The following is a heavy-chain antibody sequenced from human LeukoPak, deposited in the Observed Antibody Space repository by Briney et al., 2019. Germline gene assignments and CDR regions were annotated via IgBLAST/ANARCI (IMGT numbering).Heavy chain of an antibody. CDR1: GFTVSSNY. CDR3: ARARGITMVRGVNYFDY. D-gene: IGHD3-10*01. J-gene: IGHJ4*02. CDR2: MYSGGST. V-gene: IGHV3-66*01. Sequence: GGSLRLSCAASGFTVSSNYMSWVRQAPGKGLEWVSVMYSGGSTYYADSVKGRFTISRDNSKNTLYLQMNSLRAEDTAVYYCARARGITMVRGVNYFDYWGQGTLVTVSS.